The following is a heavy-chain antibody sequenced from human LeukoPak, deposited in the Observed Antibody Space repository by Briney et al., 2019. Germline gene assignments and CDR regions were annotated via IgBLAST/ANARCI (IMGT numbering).Heavy chain of an antibody. CDR1: GFTFSSYA. J-gene: IGHJ3*02. CDR3: ARGPDRARAFDI. V-gene: IGHV3-66*01. D-gene: IGHD1-14*01. Sequence: PGGSLRLSCAASGFTFSSYAMHWVRQAPGKGLEWVSVIYSGGSTYYADSVKGRFTISRDNSKNTLYLQMNSPRAEDTAVYYCARGPDRARAFDIWGQGTMVTVSS. CDR2: IYSGGST.